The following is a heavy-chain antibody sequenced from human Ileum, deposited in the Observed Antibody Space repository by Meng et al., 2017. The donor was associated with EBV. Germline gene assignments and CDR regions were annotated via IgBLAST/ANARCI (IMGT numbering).Heavy chain of an antibody. Sequence: QVQLVQSGSELKKPXASVKVSCKASGYTFTRYPMNWVRQAPGQGLEWMGWISTNTGNPTYAQGFTGRFVFSVDTSVSTAYLQISSLKAEDTAVYYCGTLKYTSGFYGPAYWGQGALGTVSS. V-gene: IGHV7-4-1*02. CDR2: ISTNTGNP. J-gene: IGHJ4*02. CDR3: GTLKYTSGFYGPAY. D-gene: IGHD6-19*01. CDR1: GYTFTRYP.